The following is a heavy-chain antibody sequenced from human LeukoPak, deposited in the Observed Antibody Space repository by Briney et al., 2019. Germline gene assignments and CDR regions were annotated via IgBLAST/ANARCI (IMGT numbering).Heavy chain of an antibody. CDR1: GFTFSSYE. CDR3: ARAFDAFDI. CDR2: ISSSGSTI. D-gene: IGHD3-10*01. V-gene: IGHV3-48*03. Sequence: AGGSLRLSCAASGFTFSSYEMNWVRQAPGKGLEWVSYISSSGSTIYYADSVKGRFTISRDNAKNSLYLQMNSLKAEDTAVYYCARAFDAFDIWGQGTMVTVSS. J-gene: IGHJ3*02.